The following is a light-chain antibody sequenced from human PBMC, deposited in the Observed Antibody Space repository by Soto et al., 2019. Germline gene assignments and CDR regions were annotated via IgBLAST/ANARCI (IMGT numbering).Light chain of an antibody. V-gene: IGLV1-47*01. CDR3: AAWDDSLSGLVV. Sequence: QSVLTQPPSASGTPGQRVTISCSGSSSNIGSNYVYWYQQLPGTAPKLLIYRNNQRPSGVPDRFSGSKSGTSASLAISGLRSEDEADYYCAAWDDSLSGLVVFGGGTKVTV. J-gene: IGLJ2*01. CDR2: RNN. CDR1: SSNIGSNY.